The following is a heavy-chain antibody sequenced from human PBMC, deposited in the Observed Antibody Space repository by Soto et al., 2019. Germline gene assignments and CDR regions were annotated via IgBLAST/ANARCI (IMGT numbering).Heavy chain of an antibody. CDR2: IKSDGTT. CDR3: AKDRGEEGLKFLEWFGGMDV. J-gene: IGHJ6*02. V-gene: IGHV3-74*01. D-gene: IGHD3-3*01. CDR1: GFSVSNYW. Sequence: GSLRLSCAASGFSVSNYWMNWVRQAPGKGLVWVSHIKSDGTTSYADSVEGRFTVSRDDAKNAFYLQMNGLRAEDTAVHYCAKDRGEEGLKFLEWFGGMDVWGHGTTVTVSS.